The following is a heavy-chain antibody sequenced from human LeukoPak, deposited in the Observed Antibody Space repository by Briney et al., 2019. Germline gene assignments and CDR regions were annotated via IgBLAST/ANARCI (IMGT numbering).Heavy chain of an antibody. V-gene: IGHV3-23*01. D-gene: IGHD5-24*01. CDR2: ISGGGGST. Sequence: GGSLRLSCAASGFTFSSYAMSWVRQAPGKGLEWVSAISGGGGSTYYADSVKGRFTISRDNSKNTLYLQMNSLRAEDTAVCYCAKTRDGYNPFDYWGQGTLVTVSS. CDR1: GFTFSSYA. J-gene: IGHJ4*02. CDR3: AKTRDGYNPFDY.